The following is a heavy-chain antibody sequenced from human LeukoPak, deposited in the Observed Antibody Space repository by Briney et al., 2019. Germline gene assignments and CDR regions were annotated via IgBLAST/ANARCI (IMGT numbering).Heavy chain of an antibody. CDR3: ARELLGYSGSYYSFFDY. J-gene: IGHJ4*02. V-gene: IGHV1-46*01. D-gene: IGHD1-26*01. CDR1: GYTFTGYW. Sequence: ASVKVSCTAFGYTFTGYWMHWVRQAPGQGPEWMGVISPSGGSTIYAQKFKGRVTLTRDMSTSTAYMELSSLRSEDTAMYYCARELLGYSGSYYSFFDYWGQGTLVTVSS. CDR2: ISPSGGST.